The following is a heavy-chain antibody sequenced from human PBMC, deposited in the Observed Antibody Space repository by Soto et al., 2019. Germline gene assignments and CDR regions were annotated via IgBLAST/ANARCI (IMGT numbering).Heavy chain of an antibody. CDR1: GGSISSGGYY. D-gene: IGHD6-13*01. CDR2: IYYSGST. Sequence: SETLSLTCTVSGGSISSGGYYWSWIRQHPGKGLEWIGYIYYSGSTYYNPSPKSRVTISVDTSKNQFSLKLSSVTAADTAVYYCARVTAAADSPFDYWGQGTLVTVS. J-gene: IGHJ4*02. V-gene: IGHV4-31*03. CDR3: ARVTAAADSPFDY.